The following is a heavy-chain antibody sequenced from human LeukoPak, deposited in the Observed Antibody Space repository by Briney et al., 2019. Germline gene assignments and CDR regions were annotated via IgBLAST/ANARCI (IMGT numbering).Heavy chain of an antibody. J-gene: IGHJ6*02. V-gene: IGHV3-66*01. D-gene: IGHD2-21*02. CDR2: IYSGGST. CDR1: GFTVSSNY. CDR3: ARDPSGNSPVLYYYYGMDV. Sequence: GGSLRLSCAASGFTVSSNYMSWVRQAPGKGLEWVSVIYSGGSTYYADSVKGRFTISRDNSKNTLYLQMNSLRAEDTAVYYCARDPSGNSPVLYYYYGMDVWGQGTTVTVSS.